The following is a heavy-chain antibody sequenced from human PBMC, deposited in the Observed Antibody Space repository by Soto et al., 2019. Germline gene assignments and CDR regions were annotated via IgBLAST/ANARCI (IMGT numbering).Heavy chain of an antibody. D-gene: IGHD2-15*01. V-gene: IGHV1-2*02. CDR2: INPNSGGT. J-gene: IGHJ6*02. CDR3: ARDLWRSCSGGSCYFSSEYYYGMDV. CDR1: GYTFTGYY. Sequence: ASVKVSCKASGYTFTGYYMHWVRQAPGQGLEWMGWINPNSGGTNYAQKFQGSVTMTRDTSISTAYMELSRLRSDDTAVYYCARDLWRSCSGGSCYFSSEYYYGMDVWGQGTTVTVSS.